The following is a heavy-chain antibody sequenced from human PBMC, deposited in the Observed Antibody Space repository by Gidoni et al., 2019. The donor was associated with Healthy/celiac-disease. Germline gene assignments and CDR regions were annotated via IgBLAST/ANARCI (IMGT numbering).Heavy chain of an antibody. CDR2: IRSKANSYAT. V-gene: IGHV3-73*01. CDR3: TRRSSGSIDY. Sequence: EVQLVESGGGLVQPGGSLKLSCAASGFTFSGSAMPWVRQASGKGLEWVGRIRSKANSYATAYAASVKGRFTISRDDSKNTAYLQMNSLKTEDTAVYYCTRRSSGSIDYWGQGTLVTVSS. D-gene: IGHD3-22*01. CDR1: GFTFSGSA. J-gene: IGHJ4*02.